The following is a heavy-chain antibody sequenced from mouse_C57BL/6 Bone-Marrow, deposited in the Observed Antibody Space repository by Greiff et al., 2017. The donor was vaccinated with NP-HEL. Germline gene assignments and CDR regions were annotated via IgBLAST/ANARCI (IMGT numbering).Heavy chain of an antibody. V-gene: IGHV1-4*01. D-gene: IGHD2-5*01. CDR3: ARPAYYSNTGFAY. CDR1: GYTFTSYT. CDR2: INPSSGYT. Sequence: QVQLQQSGAELARPGASVKMSCKASGYTFTSYTMHWVKQRPGQGLEWIGYINPSSGYTKYNQKFKDKATLTADKSSSTAYMQLSSLTSEDSAVYYCARPAYYSNTGFAYWGQGTLVTGSA. J-gene: IGHJ3*01.